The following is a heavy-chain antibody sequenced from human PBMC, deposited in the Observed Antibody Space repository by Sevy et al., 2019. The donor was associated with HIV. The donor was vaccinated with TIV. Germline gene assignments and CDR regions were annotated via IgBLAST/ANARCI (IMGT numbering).Heavy chain of an antibody. J-gene: IGHJ3*02. CDR2: IYYSGST. D-gene: IGHD1-20*01. CDR1: GGSIRSYY. Sequence: SETLSLTCTVSGGSIRSYYWSWIRQPPGKGLEWIGYIYYSGSTNYNHSLKSRVTISVYTSKNQFSLKLSSVTAADTAVYYCARDIRGLRAFDIWGQGTMVTVSS. V-gene: IGHV4-59*01. CDR3: ARDIRGLRAFDI.